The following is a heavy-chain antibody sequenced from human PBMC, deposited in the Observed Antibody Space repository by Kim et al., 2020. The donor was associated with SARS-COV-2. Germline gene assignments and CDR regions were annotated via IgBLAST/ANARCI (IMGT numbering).Heavy chain of an antibody. Sequence: KGRFTISRDNAKNSLYLQMNSLRAEDTALYHCARGKSDYYDSSFSFWFDPWGQGTLVTVSS. CDR3: ARGKSDYYDSSFSFWFDP. J-gene: IGHJ5*02. V-gene: IGHV3-20*01. D-gene: IGHD3-22*01.